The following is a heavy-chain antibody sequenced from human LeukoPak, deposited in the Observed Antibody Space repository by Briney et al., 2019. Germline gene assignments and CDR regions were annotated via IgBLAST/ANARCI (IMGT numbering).Heavy chain of an antibody. CDR1: GFTFSSYA. V-gene: IGHV3-23*01. D-gene: IGHD3-9*01. J-gene: IGHJ4*02. CDR3: AKDEPPSLYDILTGYDY. Sequence: GGSLRLSCAASGFTFSSYAMSWVRQAPGKGLEWVSAISGSGGRTYYADSVKGRFTISRDNSKNTLYLQMNSLRAEDTAVYYCAKDEPPSLYDILTGYDYWGQGTLVTVSS. CDR2: ISGSGGRT.